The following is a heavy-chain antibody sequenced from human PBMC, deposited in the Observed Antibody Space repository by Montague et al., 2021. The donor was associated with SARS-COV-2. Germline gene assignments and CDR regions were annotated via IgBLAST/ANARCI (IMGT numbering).Heavy chain of an antibody. Sequence: SNNNPSLRSRTTIAVDTSKNQLSLKLTSVSAADTAVYFCAREGEGSDIFDLWGQGTMVTVSS. CDR2: S. CDR3: AREGEGSDIFDL. D-gene: IGHD2-21*01. V-gene: IGHV4-34*11. J-gene: IGHJ3*01.